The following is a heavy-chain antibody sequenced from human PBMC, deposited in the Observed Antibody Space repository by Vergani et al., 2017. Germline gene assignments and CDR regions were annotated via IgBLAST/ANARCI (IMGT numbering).Heavy chain of an antibody. Sequence: EVQLLESGGGLVQPGGSLRLSCAASGFSFSSYSVNWVRQAPGKGLEWVSSISGSSNYIYYSDSVKGRFTISRDNAKNSLYLQMNSLRAEDTAVYYCARGESYELLWYFDLWGRGTLVTVSS. J-gene: IGHJ2*01. D-gene: IGHD3-16*01. CDR1: GFSFSSYS. CDR2: ISGSSNYI. CDR3: ARGESYELLWYFDL. V-gene: IGHV3-21*01.